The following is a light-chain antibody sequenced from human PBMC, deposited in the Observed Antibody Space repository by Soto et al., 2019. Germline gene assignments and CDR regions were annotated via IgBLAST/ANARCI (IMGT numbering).Light chain of an antibody. CDR1: SSYISSYNY. Sequence: QSALTQPASVSGSPGQSITISCTTSSSYISSYNYVSWYQQHTGKAPRLIIYDVSSRPSGISNRFSGSKSGNTVSLTISGLQAADEADYFCSSYTISSTVVFGGGTKLTVL. CDR2: DVS. CDR3: SSYTISSTVV. J-gene: IGLJ2*01. V-gene: IGLV2-14*03.